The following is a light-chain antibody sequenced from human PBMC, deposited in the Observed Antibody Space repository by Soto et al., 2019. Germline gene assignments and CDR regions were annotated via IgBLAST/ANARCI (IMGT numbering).Light chain of an antibody. V-gene: IGLV8-61*01. CDR3: VLYMGSGISV. CDR2: STN. J-gene: IGLJ7*01. CDR1: SGSVSTSYY. Sequence: QAVVTQEPSFSLSPGGTVTLTCGLSSGSVSTSYYPTWYQQTPGQAPRTLIYSTNTRSSGVPDRFSGSILGNKAALTITGAQEDDESDYYCVLYMGSGISVFGGGTQLTVL.